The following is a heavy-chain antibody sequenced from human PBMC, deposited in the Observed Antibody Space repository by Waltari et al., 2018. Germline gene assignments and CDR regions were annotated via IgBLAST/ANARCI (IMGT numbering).Heavy chain of an antibody. J-gene: IGHJ5*02. V-gene: IGHV1-69*05. CDR1: GGTFSSYA. CDR3: ARAFAYCSGGSCPNWFDP. Sequence: QVQLVQSGAEVKKPGSSVKVSCKASGGTFSSYAISWVRQAPGQGLEWMGGIIPIFVTANYAQKFQGRVTITTDESTSTAYMELSSLRSEDTAVYYCARAFAYCSGGSCPNWFDPWGQGTLVTISS. CDR2: IIPIFVTA. D-gene: IGHD2-15*01.